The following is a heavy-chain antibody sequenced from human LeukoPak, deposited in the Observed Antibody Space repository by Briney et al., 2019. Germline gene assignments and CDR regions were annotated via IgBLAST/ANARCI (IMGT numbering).Heavy chain of an antibody. D-gene: IGHD3-22*01. V-gene: IGHV3-53*01. Sequence: PGGSLRLSCAASGFTFSDYYMSWVRQAPGKGLEWVSVIYSGGSTYYADSVKGRFTISRDNSKNTLYLQMNSLRAEDTAVYYCARGQYYDSSGYTDYWGQGTLVTVSS. CDR1: GFTFSDYY. CDR2: IYSGGST. CDR3: ARGQYYDSSGYTDY. J-gene: IGHJ4*02.